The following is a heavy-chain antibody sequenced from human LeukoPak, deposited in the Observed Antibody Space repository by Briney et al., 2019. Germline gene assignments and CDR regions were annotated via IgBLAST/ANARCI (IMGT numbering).Heavy chain of an antibody. CDR1: GFTFSNCG. CDR2: IGGDGST. J-gene: IGHJ6*02. Sequence: GGSLRLSCAASGFTFSNCGMSWARRAPGKGLDWVSVIGGDGSTYYADSVKGRFTISRDNSENTLYLQMNSLRGEDTAIYYCAKGPYGLGIYYGMDVWGQGTTVTVS. V-gene: IGHV3-23*01. D-gene: IGHD3-10*01. CDR3: AKGPYGLGIYYGMDV.